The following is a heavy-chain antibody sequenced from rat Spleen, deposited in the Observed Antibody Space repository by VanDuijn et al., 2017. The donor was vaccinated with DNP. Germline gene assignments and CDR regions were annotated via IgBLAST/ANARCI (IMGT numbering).Heavy chain of an antibody. V-gene: IGHV2-32*01. CDR3: VRDPFSSGLDY. CDR2: MWSYGDT. Sequence: QVLLKESGPGLVQPSQTLSLTCTVSGFSLTSYHVHWVRQPPGKGLEWMGVMWSYGDTSYNSGLKSRLSINRDTSKSQVFLKTNHLQTEDTAAYCCVRDPFSSGLDYWGQGVVVTVSS. D-gene: IGHD4-4*01. J-gene: IGHJ2*01. CDR1: GFSLTSYH.